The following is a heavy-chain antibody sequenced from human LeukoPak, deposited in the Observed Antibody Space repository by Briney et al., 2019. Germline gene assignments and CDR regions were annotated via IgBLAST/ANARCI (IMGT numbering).Heavy chain of an antibody. Sequence: PGGSLRLSCAASGFTFSSYSMNWVRQAPGKGLEWVSSISSSSSYIYYADSVKGRFTISRDNSKNTLYLQMDRLRAEDTAVYYCARDYDFWSGYYSPTRGYFGYWGQGTLVTVSS. CDR3: ARDYDFWSGYYSPTRGYFGY. D-gene: IGHD3-3*01. J-gene: IGHJ4*02. CDR1: GFTFSSYS. V-gene: IGHV3-21*01. CDR2: ISSSSSYI.